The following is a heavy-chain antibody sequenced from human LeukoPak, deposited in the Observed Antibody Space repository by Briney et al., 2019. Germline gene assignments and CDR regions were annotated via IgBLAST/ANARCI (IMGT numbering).Heavy chain of an antibody. CDR3: ARVPIIRGVIED. D-gene: IGHD3-10*01. CDR1: GGSISRGGDY. CDR2: ISDSGST. J-gene: IGHJ4*02. Sequence: SQTLSLTCTVPGGSISRGGDYWTWIRQLPGEGLEWVGYISDSGSTYYNPSLRSRLTISSDTSKNQFSLRLISVTAADTAVFYCARVPIIRGVIEDWGQGILVSISS. V-gene: IGHV4-31*03.